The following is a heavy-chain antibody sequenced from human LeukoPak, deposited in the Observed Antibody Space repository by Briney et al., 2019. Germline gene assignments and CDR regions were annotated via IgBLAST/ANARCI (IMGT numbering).Heavy chain of an antibody. V-gene: IGHV1-69*04. CDR2: IIPNLGTT. CDR3: ATTNDGGGYQWGDFFDF. D-gene: IGHD3-22*01. J-gene: IGHJ4*02. Sequence: PGASVKVSCKASGGTSNSHAISWVRQAPGQGLEWMGRIIPNLGTTNRAQNFQDRVTLTADKSTNTAYMELTSLTSDDTAVYYRATTNDGGGYQWGDFFDFWGQGTLVTVSS. CDR1: GGTSNSHA.